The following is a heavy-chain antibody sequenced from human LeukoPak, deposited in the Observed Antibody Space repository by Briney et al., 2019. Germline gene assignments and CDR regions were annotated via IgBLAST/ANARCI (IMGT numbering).Heavy chain of an antibody. J-gene: IGHJ4*02. D-gene: IGHD2-21*01. CDR2: VAGDSHYI. CDR3: ARNRAYCGGDCYPSDY. Sequence: PGGSLRLSCAASGFDFSDYTMNWVRQAPGKGLEWVASVAGDSHYIYYPDSVRGRFTISRDNAKNSLYLQMNSLRAEDTAVYYCARNRAYCGGDCYPSDYWGQGTLVTVSS. CDR1: GFDFSDYT. V-gene: IGHV3-21*01.